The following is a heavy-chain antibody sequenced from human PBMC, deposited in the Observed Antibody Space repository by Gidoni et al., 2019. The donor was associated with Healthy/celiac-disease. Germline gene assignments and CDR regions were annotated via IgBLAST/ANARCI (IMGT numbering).Heavy chain of an antibody. Sequence: QVQLVQSGAEVKKPGSSVKVSCKASGGTFSSYDISCVRQAPGQGLEWMGGIIPIFGTANYAQKFQGRVTITADKSTSTAYMELSSLRSEDTAVYYCARGGQTWIQLPKQHYFDYWGQGTLVTVSS. J-gene: IGHJ4*02. CDR2: IIPIFGTA. V-gene: IGHV1-69*06. D-gene: IGHD5-18*01. CDR1: GGTFSSYD. CDR3: ARGGQTWIQLPKQHYFDY.